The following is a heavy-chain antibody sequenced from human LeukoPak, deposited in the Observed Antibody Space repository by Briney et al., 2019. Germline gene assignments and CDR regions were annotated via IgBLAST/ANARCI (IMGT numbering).Heavy chain of an antibody. Sequence: GGSLRLSCVFSGFSLSNYWMTWVRQAPGKGLEWVSAISNNGGYTYYADSVQGRFTISRDNSKSTLCLQMNSLRAEDTAVYYCAKQLGYCSDGSCYFPYWGQGTLVTVSS. J-gene: IGHJ4*02. V-gene: IGHV3-23*01. D-gene: IGHD2-15*01. CDR2: ISNNGGYT. CDR3: AKQLGYCSDGSCYFPY. CDR1: GFSLSNYW.